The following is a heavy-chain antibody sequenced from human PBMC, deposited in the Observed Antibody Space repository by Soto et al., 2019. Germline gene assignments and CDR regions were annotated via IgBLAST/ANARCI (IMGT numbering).Heavy chain of an antibody. Sequence: EVHLLESGGGLVQPGGSLRLSCAASGYSFSSYSMSWVRQAPGMGLEWVSAISVSGGSTYYADSVRGRFTISRDNSKNTLSLQRTSLRAEDTAVYYCATASSSNVYNFDSWGQGTLVTVSS. CDR3: ATASSSNVYNFDS. CDR2: ISVSGGST. CDR1: GYSFSSYS. J-gene: IGHJ4*02. D-gene: IGHD1-1*01. V-gene: IGHV3-23*01.